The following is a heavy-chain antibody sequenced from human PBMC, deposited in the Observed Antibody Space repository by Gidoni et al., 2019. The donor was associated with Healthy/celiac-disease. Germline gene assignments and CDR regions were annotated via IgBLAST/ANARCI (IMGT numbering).Heavy chain of an antibody. D-gene: IGHD5-12*01. CDR2: ISGSGGST. Sequence: EVQLLESGGGLVQPGGSLSLSCPASGFPFSCTAMSCARRAPGKGLEWVSGISGSGGSTYYEDAVKGRFTISRDNSKNTLYLQMNSLRAEDTAVYYCAKYTYSVYDTKGNYYYYGMDVWGQGTTVTVSS. J-gene: IGHJ6*02. CDR3: AKYTYSVYDTKGNYYYYGMDV. CDR1: GFPFSCTA. V-gene: IGHV3-23*01.